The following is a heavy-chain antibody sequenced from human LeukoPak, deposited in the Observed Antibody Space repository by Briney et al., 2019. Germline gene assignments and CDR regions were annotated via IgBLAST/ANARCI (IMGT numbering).Heavy chain of an antibody. Sequence: PGGSLRLSCAASGFTFSSYWMHWVRHAPGKGLVWVSRINSDGSSTSYADSVKGRFTISRDNSKNTLYLQMNSLRAEDTAVYYCARAVAVAGFDPWGQGTLVTVSS. V-gene: IGHV3-74*01. CDR3: ARAVAVAGFDP. J-gene: IGHJ5*02. D-gene: IGHD6-19*01. CDR2: INSDGSST. CDR1: GFTFSSYW.